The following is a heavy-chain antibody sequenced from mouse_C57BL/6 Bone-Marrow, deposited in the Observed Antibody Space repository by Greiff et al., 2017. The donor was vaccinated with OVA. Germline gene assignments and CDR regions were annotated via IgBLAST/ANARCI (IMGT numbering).Heavy chain of an antibody. J-gene: IGHJ1*03. V-gene: IGHV1-72*01. CDR1: GYTFTSYW. D-gene: IGHD1-1*01. CDR3: AREEITTNWYFDV. CDR2: IDPNSGGT. Sequence: VQLQQPGAELVKPGASVKLSCKASGYTFTSYWMHWVKQRPGRGLEWIGRIDPNSGGTKYNEKFKSKATLTVDKPSSTAYMQLSSLTSEDSAVYYCAREEITTNWYFDVCGTGTTVTVSS.